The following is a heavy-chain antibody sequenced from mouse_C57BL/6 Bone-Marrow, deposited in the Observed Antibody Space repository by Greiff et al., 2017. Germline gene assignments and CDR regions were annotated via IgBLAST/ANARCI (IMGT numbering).Heavy chain of an antibody. CDR2: IDPSDSYT. CDR3: ARVDGFYWYFDV. Sequence: QVQLQQPGAELVRPGTSVKLSCKASGYTFTSYWMHWVKQRPGQGLEWIGVIDPSDSYTNYNQKFKGKATLTVDTSSSTAYMQLSSLTSEDSAVYYCARVDGFYWYFDVWGTGTTVTVSS. D-gene: IGHD2-3*01. CDR1: GYTFTSYW. J-gene: IGHJ1*03. V-gene: IGHV1-59*01.